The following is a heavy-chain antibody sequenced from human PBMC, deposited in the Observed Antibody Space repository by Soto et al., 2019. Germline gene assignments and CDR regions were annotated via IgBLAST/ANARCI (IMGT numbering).Heavy chain of an antibody. D-gene: IGHD6-13*01. CDR2: IYYSGST. CDR1: GGSISSYY. V-gene: IGHV4-59*08. J-gene: IGHJ5*02. Sequence: SETLSLTCTVSGGSISSYYWSWIRQPPGKGLEWIGYIYYSGSTNYNPSLKSRVTISVDTSKNQFSLKLSSVTAADTAVYYCARQWTYSSSWYWFDPWGQGTLVTVSS. CDR3: ARQWTYSSSWYWFDP.